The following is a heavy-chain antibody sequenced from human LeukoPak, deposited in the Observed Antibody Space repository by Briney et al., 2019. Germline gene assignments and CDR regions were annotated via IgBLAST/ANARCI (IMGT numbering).Heavy chain of an antibody. V-gene: IGHV3-9*01. CDR1: GFTFETYA. CDR3: AKDATGYYYYPYFYS. J-gene: IGHJ4*02. D-gene: IGHD3-22*01. CDR2: ISGNGDSV. Sequence: PGGSLRLSCAASGFTFETYAMHWVRHTPGKGLEWVSGISGNGDSVAYADSVKGRFTISRDNAKNSLFLQVNRLRPEDTAFYYCAKDATGYYYYPYFYSWGQGTLVTVSS.